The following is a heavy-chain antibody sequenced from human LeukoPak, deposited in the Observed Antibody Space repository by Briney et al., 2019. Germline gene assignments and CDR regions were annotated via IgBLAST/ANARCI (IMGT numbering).Heavy chain of an antibody. CDR2: INTDGSST. V-gene: IGHV3-74*01. Sequence: GGSLRLSCAASGFTFSNYWMHWVRQAPGKGLAWVSRINTDGSSTSYADSVKGRFTISRDNAKNTLYLQMNSLRAEDAAVYYCARSLLYYYDSSGPENWGQGSLVTVSS. CDR3: ARSLLYYYDSSGPEN. D-gene: IGHD3-22*01. J-gene: IGHJ4*02. CDR1: GFTFSNYW.